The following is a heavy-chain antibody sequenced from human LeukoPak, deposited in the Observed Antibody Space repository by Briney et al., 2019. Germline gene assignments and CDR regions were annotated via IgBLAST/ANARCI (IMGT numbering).Heavy chain of an antibody. J-gene: IGHJ3*02. V-gene: IGHV3-33*01. CDR1: GFTFSSYG. CDR3: ARAFYSGSRPSGAFDI. D-gene: IGHD1-26*01. Sequence: GGSLTLSCAASGFTFSSYGMHWVRQAPGKGLEWVAVIWYDGSNKYYADCVKGRFTISRDNSKNTLYLQMNSLRAEDTAVYYCARAFYSGSRPSGAFDIWGQATMITVSS. CDR2: IWYDGSNK.